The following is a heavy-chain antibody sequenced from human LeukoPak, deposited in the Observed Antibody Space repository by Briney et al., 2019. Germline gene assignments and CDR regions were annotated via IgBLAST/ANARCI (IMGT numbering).Heavy chain of an antibody. Sequence: GASVKVSYKASGGTFSSYAISWVRQAPGQGLEWMGRIIPILGIANYAQKFQGRVTITADKSTSTAYMELSSLRSEDTAVYYCARDDSSGYYYYYYYGMDVWGQGTRSPSP. V-gene: IGHV1-69*04. CDR2: IIPILGIA. CDR3: ARDDSSGYYYYYYYGMDV. D-gene: IGHD3-22*01. CDR1: GGTFSSYA. J-gene: IGHJ6*02.